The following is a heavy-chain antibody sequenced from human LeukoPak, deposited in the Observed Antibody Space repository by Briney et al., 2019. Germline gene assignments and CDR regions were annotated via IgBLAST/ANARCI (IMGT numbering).Heavy chain of an antibody. CDR1: GFTFSSYW. CDR2: INSDGSST. J-gene: IGHJ5*02. V-gene: IGHV3-74*01. CDR3: APNWFDP. Sequence: GGSLRLSCTASGFTFSSYWMHWVRQAPGKGLVWFSRINSDGSSTSYADSVKGRFTISRDNAKNTLYLQTNSLRAEDTAVYYCAPNWFDPWGQGTLVTVSS.